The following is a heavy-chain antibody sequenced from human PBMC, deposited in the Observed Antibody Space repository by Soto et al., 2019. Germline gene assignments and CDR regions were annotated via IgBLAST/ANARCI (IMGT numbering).Heavy chain of an antibody. D-gene: IGHD3-22*01. CDR3: TRGKWFPRGYGMDV. V-gene: IGHV4-59*02. CDR2: IYLGGSA. J-gene: IGHJ6*02. CDR1: GYSVTSDD. Sequence: QVQLQESGPGLVKPSETLSLTCTVSGYSVTSDDWSWIRQPPGKRLEYIGFIYLGGSANYNPSLESRVTISPDKSKNQLSLRLTSVTAADTAVYYCTRGKWFPRGYGMDVWGRGTTVTVS.